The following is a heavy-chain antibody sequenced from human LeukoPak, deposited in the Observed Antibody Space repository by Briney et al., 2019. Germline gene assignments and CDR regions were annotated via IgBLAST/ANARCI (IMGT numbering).Heavy chain of an antibody. Sequence: GLSLRLSCAASGFTFDDYAMPWVRQAPGKGLEWVSGISWNSGSIDYADSVKGRFTISRDNAKNSLYLQMNSLRAEDTALYYCARVSTAMDDYWGQGTLVTVSS. CDR1: GFTFDDYA. J-gene: IGHJ4*02. CDR3: ARVSTAMDDY. D-gene: IGHD5-18*01. V-gene: IGHV3-9*01. CDR2: ISWNSGSI.